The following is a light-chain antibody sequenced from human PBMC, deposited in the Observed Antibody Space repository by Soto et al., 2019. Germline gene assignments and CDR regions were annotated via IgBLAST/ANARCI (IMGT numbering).Light chain of an antibody. J-gene: IGKJ1*01. CDR3: LHDYDYPLT. CDR2: AAS. Sequence: AIPMTQSPSSLSASVGDRVTIACRASQVVKNDLSWYQQKPGKAPKLLIYAASSLQSGDPSRFSGSESGTDFTLTISSLHPDDFATYYCLHDYDYPLTFGQGTKVEIK. V-gene: IGKV1-6*01. CDR1: QVVKND.